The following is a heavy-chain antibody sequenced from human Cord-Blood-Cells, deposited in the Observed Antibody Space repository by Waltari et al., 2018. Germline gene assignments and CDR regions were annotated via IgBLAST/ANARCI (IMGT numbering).Heavy chain of an antibody. CDR2: ISSSGSTI. CDR1: GFTFSSYE. Sequence: EVQLVESGGGLVQPGGSLRLSCAASGFTFSSYEMNWVRQAPGKGLEWVSYISSSGSTIYYADSVKGRFTISRDNAKNSLYLQMNSLRAEDTAVYYCARDSMSAGFDYWGQGTLVTVSS. J-gene: IGHJ4*02. CDR3: ARDSMSAGFDY. V-gene: IGHV3-48*03. D-gene: IGHD6-13*01.